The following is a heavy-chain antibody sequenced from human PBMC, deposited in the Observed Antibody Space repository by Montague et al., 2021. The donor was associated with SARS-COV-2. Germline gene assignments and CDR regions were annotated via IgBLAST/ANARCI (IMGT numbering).Heavy chain of an antibody. CDR1: GFTSSNYG. D-gene: IGHD3-10*01. CDR2: ISPDARKK. CDR3: LNYHGSWSYVDY. J-gene: IGHJ4*02. V-gene: IGHV3-33*08. Sequence: SLRLSCAASGFTSSNYGMTWVRQAPGKGLEWVASISPDARKKHYSDSVKGRFTISRDNSKNTLYLQMNSLRAEDTAVYFCLNYHGSWSYVDYWGQGTLVTVSP.